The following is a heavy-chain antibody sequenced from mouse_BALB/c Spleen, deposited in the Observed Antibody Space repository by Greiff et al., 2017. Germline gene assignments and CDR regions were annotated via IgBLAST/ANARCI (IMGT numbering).Heavy chain of an antibody. CDR3: ARTSDYEGFAY. D-gene: IGHD2-4*01. V-gene: IGHV1S56*01. CDR2: IYPGNVNT. J-gene: IGHJ3*01. Sequence: VKLQESGPELVKPGASVRISCKASGYTFTSYYIHWVKQRPGQGLEWIGWIYPGNVNTKYNEKFKGKATLTADKSSSTAYMQLSSLTSEDSAVYFCARTSDYEGFAYWGQGTLVTVSA. CDR1: GYTFTSYY.